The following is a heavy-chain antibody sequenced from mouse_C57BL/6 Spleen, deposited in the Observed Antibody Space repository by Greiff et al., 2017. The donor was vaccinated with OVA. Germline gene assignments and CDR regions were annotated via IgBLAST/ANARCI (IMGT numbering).Heavy chain of an antibody. CDR1: GYTFTDYN. CDR2: INPNNGGT. J-gene: IGHJ3*01. D-gene: IGHD2-4*01. CDR3: ARFDDYDKETWFAY. Sequence: EVKLVESGPELVKPGASVKMSCKASGYTFTDYNMHWVKQSHGKSLEWIGYINPNNGGTSYNQKFKGKATLTVNKSSSTAYMELRSLTSEDSAVYYCARFDDYDKETWFAYWGQGTLVTVSA. V-gene: IGHV1-22*01.